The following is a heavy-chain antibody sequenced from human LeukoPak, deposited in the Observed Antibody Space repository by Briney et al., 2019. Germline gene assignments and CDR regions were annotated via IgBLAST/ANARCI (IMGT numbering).Heavy chain of an antibody. CDR1: GYTLTELS. Sequence: GASVKVSCKVSGYTLTELSMHWVRQAPGKGLEWMGGFDPEDGETIYAQKFQGRVTMTEDTSTDTAYMELSSLRSEDTAVYYCATRPIVVVPAAMGWRRLHSFDPWGQGTLVTVSS. CDR2: FDPEDGET. CDR3: ATRPIVVVPAAMGWRRLHSFDP. J-gene: IGHJ5*02. D-gene: IGHD2-2*01. V-gene: IGHV1-24*01.